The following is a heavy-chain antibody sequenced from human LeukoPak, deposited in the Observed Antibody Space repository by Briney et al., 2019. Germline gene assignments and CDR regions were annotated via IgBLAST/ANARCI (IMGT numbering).Heavy chain of an antibody. CDR2: INHSGST. V-gene: IGHV4-34*01. J-gene: IGHJ6*02. CDR3: ARGYGSGSSYYYYGMHV. D-gene: IGHD3-10*01. Sequence: SETLSLTCAVYGGSFSGYYWSWIRQPPGKGLEWIGEINHSGSTNYNPSLKSRVTISVDTSKNQFSLKLSSVTAADTAVYYCARGYGSGSSYYYYGMHVWGQGTTVTVSS. CDR1: GGSFSGYY.